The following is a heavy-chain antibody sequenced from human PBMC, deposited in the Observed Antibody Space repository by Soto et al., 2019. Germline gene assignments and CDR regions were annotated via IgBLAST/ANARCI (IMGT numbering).Heavy chain of an antibody. CDR3: ARDGMTTGDT. Sequence: SETLSLTCIVSGVSVTGYAWSGVRQPANKGLEWIGRVFSSVSATYNPSLKSRVSISMDTAENRISLKLDSVTAADAGVYFCARDGMTTGDTWGPGTLVTCSS. J-gene: IGHJ4*01. CDR2: VFSSVSA. V-gene: IGHV4-4*07. CDR1: GVSVTGYA. D-gene: IGHD2-21*02.